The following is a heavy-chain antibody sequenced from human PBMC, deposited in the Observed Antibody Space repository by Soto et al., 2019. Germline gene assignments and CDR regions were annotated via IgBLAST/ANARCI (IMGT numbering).Heavy chain of an antibody. CDR3: ARTKIRVNYLYSLDV. V-gene: IGHV1-2*02. CDR2: INPNSGGT. D-gene: IGHD1-7*01. Sequence: QVQLVQSGAAVTKPGASVKVSCKASGYTFTSYYIHWVRQAPGQGLEWMGWINPNSGGTHYAQKFQGRVTMTGDTSLSTADMELTSLRSDDTAVYYCARTKIRVNYLYSLDVWGQGTTVTVAS. J-gene: IGHJ6*02. CDR1: GYTFTSYY.